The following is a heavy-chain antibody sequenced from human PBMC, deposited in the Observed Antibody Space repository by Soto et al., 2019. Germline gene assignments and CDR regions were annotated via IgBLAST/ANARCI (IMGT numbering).Heavy chain of an antibody. CDR3: AREPFYTKGYYGLDV. Sequence: EVQLVESGGGLVQPGGSLRLSCAASGFTLSDYFMNWVRQAPGKGLEWVSYISRSSSLIYYADSVKGRFTISRDNAKKSLYLQMNSLRDEDTAVYYCAREPFYTKGYYGLDVWGQGTPVTVSS. J-gene: IGHJ6*02. CDR1: GFTLSDYF. D-gene: IGHD3-3*01. CDR2: ISRSSSLI. V-gene: IGHV3-48*02.